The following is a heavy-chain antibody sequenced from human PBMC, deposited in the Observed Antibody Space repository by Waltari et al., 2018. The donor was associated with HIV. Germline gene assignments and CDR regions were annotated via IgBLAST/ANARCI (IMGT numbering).Heavy chain of an antibody. J-gene: IGHJ6*02. D-gene: IGHD3-16*02. Sequence: EVQLVESGGGSLQAGGSVRLSCAASAFAFSSSSKFWVRQAPGKGLVWFSRISSGGSTTSYADSVKGRFTVSRDNARNTLYLQMISLRAEDTAVYYCARYRPEVHYYNGMDVWGQGTTVTVSS. CDR1: AFAFSSSS. CDR3: ARYRPEVHYYNGMDV. CDR2: ISSGGSTT. V-gene: IGHV3-74*01.